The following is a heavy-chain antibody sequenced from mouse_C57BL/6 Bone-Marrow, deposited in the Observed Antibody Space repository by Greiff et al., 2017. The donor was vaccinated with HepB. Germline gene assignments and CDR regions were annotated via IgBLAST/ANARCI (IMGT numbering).Heavy chain of an antibody. Sequence: VQRVESGPGLVQPSQSLSITCTVSGFSLTSYGVHWVRQPPGKGLEWLGVIWSGGSTDYNAAFISRLSISKDNSKSQVFFKMNSLQADDTAIYYCAKNYDGYFAWFAYWGQGTLVTVSA. CDR3: AKNYDGYFAWFAY. J-gene: IGHJ3*01. V-gene: IGHV2-4*01. D-gene: IGHD2-3*01. CDR2: IWSGGST. CDR1: GFSLTSYG.